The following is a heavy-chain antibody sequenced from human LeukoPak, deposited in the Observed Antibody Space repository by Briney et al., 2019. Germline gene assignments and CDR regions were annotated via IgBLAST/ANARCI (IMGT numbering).Heavy chain of an antibody. CDR3: ARGKTYYDISKDAFDI. J-gene: IGHJ3*02. V-gene: IGHV4-59*01. Sequence: SETLSLTCTVSGVSISSYYWSWIRQPSGKGLEWIGYIYYSGSTNYNPSLKSRVTISVDTSKNQFSLKLSSVTAADTAVYYCARGKTYYDISKDAFDIWGQGTMVTVSS. CDR2: IYYSGST. CDR1: GVSISSYY. D-gene: IGHD3-22*01.